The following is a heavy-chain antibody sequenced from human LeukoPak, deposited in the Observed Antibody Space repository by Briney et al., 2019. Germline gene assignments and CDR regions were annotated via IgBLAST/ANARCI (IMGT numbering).Heavy chain of an antibody. CDR2: FKTKYNQV. Sequence: GGSLRLSCAASGFTFSSYAMNWVRQAPGKGLEWVSTFKTKYNQVYYAESVRGRFTISTDNSRNTVFLQMNSLRADDTALYYCARSVPDYTRFDYWGQGALVTVSS. V-gene: IGHV3-23*05. D-gene: IGHD4-11*01. CDR3: ARSVPDYTRFDY. CDR1: GFTFSSYA. J-gene: IGHJ4*02.